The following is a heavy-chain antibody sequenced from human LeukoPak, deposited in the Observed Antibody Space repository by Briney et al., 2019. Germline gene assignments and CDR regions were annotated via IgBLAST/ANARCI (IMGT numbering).Heavy chain of an antibody. J-gene: IGHJ6*02. CDR2: IDANAKTT. CDR3: ARERTYYYGMDV. Sequence: GGSLRLSCAASGFTFSNYWLHWVRQAPGKGLVWVSRIDANAKTTSYADSVKGRFTISTDNAKKTLYLQMNSLRVEDTAVYYCARERTYYYGMDVWGQGTTVTVSS. V-gene: IGHV3-74*01. CDR1: GFTFSNYW.